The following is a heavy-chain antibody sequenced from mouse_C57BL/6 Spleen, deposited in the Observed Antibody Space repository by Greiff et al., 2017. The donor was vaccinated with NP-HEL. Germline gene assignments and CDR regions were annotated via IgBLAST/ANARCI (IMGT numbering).Heavy chain of an antibody. CDR3: VYGSSSYWYFDV. CDR2: IDPETGGT. CDR1: GYTFTDYE. J-gene: IGHJ1*03. D-gene: IGHD1-1*01. Sequence: QVQLKESGAELVRPGASVTLSCKASGYTFTDYEMHWVKQTPVHGLEWIGAIDPETGGTAYNQKFKGKAILTADKSSSTAYMGLRSLTSEDSAVYYCVYGSSSYWYFDVWGTGTTVTVSS. V-gene: IGHV1-15*01.